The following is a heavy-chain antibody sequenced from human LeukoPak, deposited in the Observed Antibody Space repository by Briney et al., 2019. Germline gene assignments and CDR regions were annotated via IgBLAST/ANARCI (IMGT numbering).Heavy chain of an antibody. J-gene: IGHJ2*01. CDR3: ATGIGGNGYWYFDL. CDR1: GYTLTELS. V-gene: IGHV1-24*01. Sequence: ASVKVSCKVSGYTLTELSMHWVRQAPGKGLEWMGGFDPEDGETIYAQKFQGRVTMTEDTSTDTAYMELSSLRSEDTAVYYCATGIGGNGYWYFDLWGRGTLVTVSS. CDR2: FDPEDGET. D-gene: IGHD4-23*01.